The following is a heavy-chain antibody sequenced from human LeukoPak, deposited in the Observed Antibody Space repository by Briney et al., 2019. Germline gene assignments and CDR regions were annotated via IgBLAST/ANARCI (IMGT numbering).Heavy chain of an antibody. CDR2: IYSSGTT. V-gene: IGHV4-4*07. Sequence: PSETLSLTCTVSGGSISSYYWSWIRQPAGKGLESIGRIYSSGTTNYNPSLKSRVTMSVDMSTNQFSLRLSSVTAADTAIYYCARDGYTASYYSLDYWGQGILVTVSP. CDR1: GGSISSYY. CDR3: ARDGYTASYYSLDY. J-gene: IGHJ4*02. D-gene: IGHD1-26*01.